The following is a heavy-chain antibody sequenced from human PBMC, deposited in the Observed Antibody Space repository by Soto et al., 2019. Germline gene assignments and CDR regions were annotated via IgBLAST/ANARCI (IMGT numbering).Heavy chain of an antibody. CDR2: IYYSGST. CDR1: GDSIGTINYY. V-gene: IGHV4-39*01. Sequence: QLQLQESGPGLVKPSETLSVTCSVSGDSIGTINYYWGWLRQPPGKGPEWIGSIYYSGSTHYNPSRRGRATISVDTSKNQFSLRLSSVTAADTAVYYCARHPGYTVPTVYATHYFDDWGQGVLVTVSS. CDR3: ARHPGYTVPTVYATHYFDD. J-gene: IGHJ4*02. D-gene: IGHD2-8*01.